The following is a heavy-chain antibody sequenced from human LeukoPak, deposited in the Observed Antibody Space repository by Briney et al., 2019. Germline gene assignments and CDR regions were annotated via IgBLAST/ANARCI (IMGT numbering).Heavy chain of an antibody. D-gene: IGHD3-22*01. V-gene: IGHV1-18*01. Sequence: GASVKVSCTASGYTFTSYGISWVRQAPGQGLEWMGWISAYNGNTNYAQRLQGRVTMTTDTSTSTAYMELRSLRSDDTAVYYCARILYYDSSGPPDYWGQGTLVTVSS. J-gene: IGHJ4*02. CDR1: GYTFTSYG. CDR3: ARILYYDSSGPPDY. CDR2: ISAYNGNT.